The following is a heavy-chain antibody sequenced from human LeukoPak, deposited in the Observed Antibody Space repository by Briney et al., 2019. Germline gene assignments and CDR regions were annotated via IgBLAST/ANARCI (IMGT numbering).Heavy chain of an antibody. CDR1: GFNFGSYS. CDR2: ISADSAAT. Sequence: PGGSLRLSCAASGFNFGSYSMTWVRQAPGKGLEWVSVISADSAATFYADSVKGRFTISRDNVRNTVFLQMSSLRAEDTALYYCARKSASGNYPLDYWGQGTLVTVPS. J-gene: IGHJ4*02. D-gene: IGHD3-10*01. V-gene: IGHV3-23*01. CDR3: ARKSASGNYPLDY.